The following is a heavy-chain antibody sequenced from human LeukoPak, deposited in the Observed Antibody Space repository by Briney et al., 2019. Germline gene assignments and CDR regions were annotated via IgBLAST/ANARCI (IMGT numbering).Heavy chain of an antibody. CDR2: VHPYGHS. CDR3: SRGRDQSKTGDF. J-gene: IGHJ4*02. D-gene: IGHD5-24*01. V-gene: IGHV4-34*01. CDR1: GGPFSNYY. Sequence: SETLSLTCAVYGGPFSNYYCSWIRHPPRKGLEWIGEVHPYGHSNYNPSLESRVTISIDRSKNPLSLKIGYVTAADTAVYYCSRGRDQSKTGDFWGQGTLVTVSS.